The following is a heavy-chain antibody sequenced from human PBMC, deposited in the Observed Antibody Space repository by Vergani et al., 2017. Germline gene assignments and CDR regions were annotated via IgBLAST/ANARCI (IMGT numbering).Heavy chain of an antibody. D-gene: IGHD4-17*01. Sequence: EVQLVESGGGLVQPGGSLRLPCAASGFPFSRYGMNWVRQAPGKGLEWVANINEDGSETYYVDSVRGRFTISRDNAKNSLYLQMNGLRAVDTAVYYCARGNTGSFDYWGQGTLVTVSS. V-gene: IGHV3-7*03. CDR2: INEDGSET. J-gene: IGHJ4*02. CDR3: ARGNTGSFDY. CDR1: GFPFSRYG.